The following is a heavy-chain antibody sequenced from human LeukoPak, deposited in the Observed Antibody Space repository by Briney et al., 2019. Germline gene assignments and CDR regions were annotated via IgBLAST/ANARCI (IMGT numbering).Heavy chain of an antibody. CDR1: GYTFTGYY. CDR2: INPNSGGT. D-gene: IGHD4-17*01. Sequence: ASVTVSCQASGYTFTGYYMHWVRQAPGQGLEWMGWINPNSGGTNYAQKFQGRVTMTRDTSISTAYMELSRLRSDDTAVYYCARVETVTPYCGMDVWGQGTTVTVSS. CDR3: ARVETVTPYCGMDV. V-gene: IGHV1-2*02. J-gene: IGHJ6*02.